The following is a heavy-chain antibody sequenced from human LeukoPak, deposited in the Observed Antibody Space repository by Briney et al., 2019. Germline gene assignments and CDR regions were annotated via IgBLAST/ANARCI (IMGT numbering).Heavy chain of an antibody. V-gene: IGHV3-21*01. CDR1: GFTFSSYS. CDR2: ISSSSSYI. CDR3: ARAVWDSSGHLFDY. J-gene: IGHJ4*02. D-gene: IGHD3-22*01. Sequence: GGSLRLSCAASGFTFSSYSMNWVRQAPGKGLEWVSSISSSSSYIYYADSVKGRFTIYRDNAKKSLYLQLNSLRAEDTAVYYCARAVWDSSGHLFDYWGQGTLVTVSS.